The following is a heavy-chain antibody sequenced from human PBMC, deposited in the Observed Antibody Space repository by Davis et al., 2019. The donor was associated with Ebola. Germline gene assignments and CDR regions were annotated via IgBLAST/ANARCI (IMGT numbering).Heavy chain of an antibody. Sequence: SVKVSCKASGGTFSSYAISWVRQAPGQGLEWMGRIIPILGIANYAQKFQGRVTITADKSTSTAYMELSSLRSEDTAVYYCAIYASPQRAQLYYYYGMDVWGQGTTVTVSS. V-gene: IGHV1-69*04. J-gene: IGHJ6*02. D-gene: IGHD5/OR15-5a*01. CDR1: GGTFSSYA. CDR2: IIPILGIA. CDR3: AIYASPQRAQLYYYYGMDV.